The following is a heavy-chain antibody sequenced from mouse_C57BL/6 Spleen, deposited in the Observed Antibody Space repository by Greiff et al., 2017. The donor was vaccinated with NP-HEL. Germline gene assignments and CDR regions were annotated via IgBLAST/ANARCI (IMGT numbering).Heavy chain of an antibody. J-gene: IGHJ4*01. CDR3: AREITPYYYAMDY. CDR2: INPSNGGT. CDR1: GYTFTSYW. D-gene: IGHD2-4*01. V-gene: IGHV1-53*01. Sequence: QVQLKQPGTELVKPGASVKLSCKASGYTFTSYWMHWVKQRPGQGLEWIGNINPSNGGTNYNEKFKSKATLTVDKSSSTAYMQLSSLTSEDSAVYYCAREITPYYYAMDYWGQGTSVTVSS.